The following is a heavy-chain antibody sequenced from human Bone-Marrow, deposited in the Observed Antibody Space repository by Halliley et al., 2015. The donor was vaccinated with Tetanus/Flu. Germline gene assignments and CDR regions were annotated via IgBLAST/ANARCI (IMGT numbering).Heavy chain of an antibody. V-gene: IGHV4-31*03. D-gene: IGHD2-21*02. CDR2: IFHSGSA. J-gene: IGHJ5*02. Sequence: TLSLTCTVSGGSITSDSFYWSWIRQDPRKGLEWIGYIFHSGSAYYNPSLRSRLTISVDTSKNQFSLRLTSVTAADTAIYYCARAVTGMWQDFNWFDPWGQGMLATVSS. CDR3: ARAVTGMWQDFNWFDP. CDR1: GGSITSDSFY.